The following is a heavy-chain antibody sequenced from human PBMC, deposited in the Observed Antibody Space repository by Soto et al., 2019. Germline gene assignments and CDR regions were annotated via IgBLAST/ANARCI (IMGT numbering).Heavy chain of an antibody. J-gene: IGHJ4*02. CDR3: ARQEIVSSVGFDY. CDR1: GYRFTSYW. Sequence: GESLKISCKGSGYRFTSYWIGWVRQMPGKGLECMGIIYPADSDTRYSPSFQGQVTISADKSINTAYLQWNSLEASDTAIYYCARQEIVSSVGFDYWAQGTLVTVSS. D-gene: IGHD1-26*01. V-gene: IGHV5-51*01. CDR2: IYPADSDT.